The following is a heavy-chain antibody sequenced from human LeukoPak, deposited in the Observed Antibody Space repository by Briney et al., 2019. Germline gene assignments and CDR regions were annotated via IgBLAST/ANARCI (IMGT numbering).Heavy chain of an antibody. V-gene: IGHV4-59*01. Sequence: PSETLSLTCTVSGGSISSFYWSWIRQSPGKGLEWIGYISYSGSTNSNSSLKSRVTTSVDTSKNQFSLKLSSVTAADTAVYYCARTFGRGPRYFDLWGRGTLVTVSS. D-gene: IGHD3/OR15-3a*01. CDR3: ARTFGRGPRYFDL. J-gene: IGHJ2*01. CDR1: GGSISSFY. CDR2: ISYSGST.